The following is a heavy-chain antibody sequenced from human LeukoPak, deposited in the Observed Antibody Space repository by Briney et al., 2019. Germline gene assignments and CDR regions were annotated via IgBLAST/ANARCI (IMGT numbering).Heavy chain of an antibody. CDR1: GFTFSSYW. V-gene: IGHV3-7*01. Sequence: GGSLRLSCAASGFTFSSYWMSWVRQAPGKGLEWVANIKQDGSEKYYVDSVKGRFTISRDNAKNSLYLQMNSLRAEDTAVYYRAREGVCSSTSCYYYYYGMDVWGQGTTVTVSS. CDR2: IKQDGSEK. CDR3: AREGVCSSTSCYYYYYGMDV. J-gene: IGHJ6*02. D-gene: IGHD2-2*01.